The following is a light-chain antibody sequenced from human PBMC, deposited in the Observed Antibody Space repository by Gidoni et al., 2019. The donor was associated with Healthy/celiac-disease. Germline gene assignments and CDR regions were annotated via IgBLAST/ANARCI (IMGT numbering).Light chain of an antibody. V-gene: IGKV3-15*01. J-gene: IGKJ1*01. Sequence: EIVMTQSPATLSVSPGERATLSCMASQSISANLAWYQQKPGQPPRLLMYGESTRATGIPARFSGSGSGTELSLTIGSLQSEDFAVYYCQQYNNWPPWTFGQXTKVEIK. CDR1: QSISAN. CDR2: GES. CDR3: QQYNNWPPWT.